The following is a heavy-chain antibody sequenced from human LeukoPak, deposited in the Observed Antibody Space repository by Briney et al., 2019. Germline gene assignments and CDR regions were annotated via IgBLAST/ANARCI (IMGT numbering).Heavy chain of an antibody. CDR3: ARGDSATYAGDY. V-gene: IGHV1-18*01. J-gene: IGHJ4*02. CDR2: ISAYNGNT. D-gene: IGHD1-26*01. CDR1: GYIFTTYG. Sequence: GASVRVSCKASGYIFTTYGISWVRQAPGQGLEWMGWISAYNGNTNYAPEVQGRVTMTTDTSTSTAYMELRSLRSDDTAVYYCARGDSATYAGDYWGQGTLVTVSS.